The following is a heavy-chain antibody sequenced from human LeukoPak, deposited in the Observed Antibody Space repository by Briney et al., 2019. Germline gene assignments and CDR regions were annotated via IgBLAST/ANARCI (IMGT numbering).Heavy chain of an antibody. CDR3: AKALTFYSGSYDY. D-gene: IGHD1-26*01. J-gene: IGHJ4*02. V-gene: IGHV3-30*18. Sequence: PGRSLRLSCAASGFTFSSYGMHWVRQAPGKGLEWVAVISYDGSNKYYADSVKGRFTISRDNPKNTLYLQMNSLRAEDTAVYYCAKALTFYSGSYDYWGQGTLVTVSS. CDR2: ISYDGSNK. CDR1: GFTFSSYG.